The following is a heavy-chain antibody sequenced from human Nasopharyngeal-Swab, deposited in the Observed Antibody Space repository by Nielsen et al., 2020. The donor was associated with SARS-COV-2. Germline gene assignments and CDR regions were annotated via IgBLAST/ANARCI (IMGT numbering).Heavy chain of an antibody. J-gene: IGHJ2*01. CDR3: ARSEVYDILTGYTTPYWYFDL. CDR1: GGTFGSYV. CDR2: IIPIFGTA. V-gene: IGHV1-69*13. Sequence: SSVKVSCKASGGTFGSYVFIWVEQAPGKGFEWMGGIIPIFGTANYAQKFQGRVTITADESTSTAYMELSSLRSEDTAVYYCARSEVYDILTGYTTPYWYFDLWGRGTLVTVSS. D-gene: IGHD3-9*01.